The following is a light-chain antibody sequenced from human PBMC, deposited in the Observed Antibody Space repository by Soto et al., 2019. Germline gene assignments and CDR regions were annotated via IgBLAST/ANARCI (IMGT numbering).Light chain of an antibody. CDR1: QDISSW. J-gene: IGKJ4*01. CDR3: QQYKSYPLT. Sequence: IRMTQSPSTLSASIGDRVTITCRASQDISSWMGWYQQKPGKAPRFLIYKASNLLGGVPSRFSGSGSGTEYTLTISRLQPDDFATYYCQQYKSYPLTFGGGTKVEIK. V-gene: IGKV1-5*03. CDR2: KAS.